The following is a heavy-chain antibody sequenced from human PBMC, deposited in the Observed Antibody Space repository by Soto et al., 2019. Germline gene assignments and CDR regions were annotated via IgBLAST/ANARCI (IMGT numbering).Heavy chain of an antibody. J-gene: IGHJ6*02. CDR2: IYRSGSA. CDR3: AVSGRGGLDV. Sequence: QLQLQESGSGLVKPSQKLSLTCTDSGGSINSGGYSWSWIRQPPGKVLEWSGYIYRSGSAYYSPSLQNLVTRSVDTSKNHFSLNLASVTAADTAVYYCAVSGRGGLDVWGQGTTVTVSS. CDR1: GGSINSGGYS. D-gene: IGHD3-10*01. V-gene: IGHV4-30-2*01.